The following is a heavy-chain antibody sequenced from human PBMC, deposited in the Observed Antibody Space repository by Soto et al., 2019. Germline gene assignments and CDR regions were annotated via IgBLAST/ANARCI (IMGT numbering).Heavy chain of an antibody. Sequence: ASVKVSCKPSGYTFTSYGISWVRQAPGQGLEWMGWISAYNGNTNYAQKLQGRVTMTTDTSTSTAYMELRSLRSDDTAVYYCAGINYGDWFDPWCQGTLVTVSS. J-gene: IGHJ5*02. CDR2: ISAYNGNT. V-gene: IGHV1-18*01. CDR3: AGINYGDWFDP. D-gene: IGHD4-17*01. CDR1: GYTFTSYG.